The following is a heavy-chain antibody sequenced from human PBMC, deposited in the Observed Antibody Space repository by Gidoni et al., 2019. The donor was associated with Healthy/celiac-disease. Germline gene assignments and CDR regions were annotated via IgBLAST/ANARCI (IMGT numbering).Heavy chain of an antibody. CDR1: GGTFSSYA. Sequence: QVQLVQSGAEVKKPGSSVKVSCKASGGTFSSYAISWVRQAPGQGLEWMGGIIPIFGTANYAQKFQGRVTITADKSTSTAYMELSSLRSEDTAVYYCARDESLGYYGSGSKFDYWGQGTLVTVSS. J-gene: IGHJ4*02. CDR2: IIPIFGTA. V-gene: IGHV1-69*06. CDR3: ARDESLGYYGSGSKFDY. D-gene: IGHD3-10*01.